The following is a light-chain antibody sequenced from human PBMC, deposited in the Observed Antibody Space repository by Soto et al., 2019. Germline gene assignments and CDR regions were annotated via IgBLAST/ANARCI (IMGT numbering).Light chain of an antibody. CDR3: ATWDGSLNGVV. Sequence: QSVLTQPPSASETPGQRVIISCSGGSSNIGSNTVNWYQQVPRTAPKLLIYNDNQRPSGVPDRFSGSKSGTSASLAISGLQSEDEADYYCATWDGSLNGVVFGGGTKLTVL. CDR2: NDN. J-gene: IGLJ3*02. CDR1: SSNIGSNT. V-gene: IGLV1-44*01.